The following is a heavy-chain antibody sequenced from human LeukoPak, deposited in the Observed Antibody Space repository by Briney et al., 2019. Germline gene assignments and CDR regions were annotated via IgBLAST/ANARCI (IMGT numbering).Heavy chain of an antibody. D-gene: IGHD3-16*01. CDR2: ISNTGSPI. CDR3: ARSGEGQLSG. Sequence: PGGSLRLSCAASGFTFRDYFMSWVRQAPGKGLEWISYISNTGSPIYFADSVKGRFTISRDNAKNSLYLQMNSLRAEGTAVYYCARSGEGQLSGWGQGTLVTVSS. CDR1: GFTFRDYF. J-gene: IGHJ4*02. V-gene: IGHV3-11*01.